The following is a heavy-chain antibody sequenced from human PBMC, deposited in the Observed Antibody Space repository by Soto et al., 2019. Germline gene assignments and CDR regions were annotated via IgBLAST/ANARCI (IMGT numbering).Heavy chain of an antibody. CDR3: ARGGVATIFGDS. J-gene: IGHJ4*02. V-gene: IGHV3-48*02. D-gene: IGHD5-12*01. CDR1: GFTFSRYS. Sequence: GGSLRLSCAASGFTFSRYSMNWVRQAPGKGLEWLSYIDSSSKTIYYADSVKGRFIISRDNAKNSLYLQMNSLRDEDTAVYHCARGGVATIFGDSWGQGTLVTVSS. CDR2: IDSSSKTI.